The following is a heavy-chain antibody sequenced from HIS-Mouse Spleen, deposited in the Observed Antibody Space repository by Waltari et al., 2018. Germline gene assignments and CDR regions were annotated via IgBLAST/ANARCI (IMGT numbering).Heavy chain of an antibody. CDR1: GGSISSSSYY. CDR3: AREIPYSSSWYDWYFDL. CDR2: INYSGST. J-gene: IGHJ2*01. D-gene: IGHD6-13*01. V-gene: IGHV4-39*07. Sequence: QLQLQESGPGLVKPSETLSLTCTVSGGSISSSSYYWGWIRQPPGKGLEWIVSINYSGSTYYNPSLKSRVTISVDTSKNQFSRKLSSVTAADTAVYYCAREIPYSSSWYDWYFDLWGRGTLVTVSS.